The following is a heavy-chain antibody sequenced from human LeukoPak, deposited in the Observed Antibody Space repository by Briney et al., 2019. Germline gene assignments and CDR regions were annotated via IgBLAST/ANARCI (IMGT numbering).Heavy chain of an antibody. Sequence: GGSLKLSCAASGFTFSGSAMHWVRQASGKGLEWVGRIRSKANGYATAYAASVKGRFTISRDDSKNTAYLQMNSLKTGDTAVYYCTRQNADAFDIWGQGTMVTVSS. V-gene: IGHV3-73*01. CDR1: GFTFSGSA. J-gene: IGHJ3*02. CDR2: IRSKANGYAT. CDR3: TRQNADAFDI.